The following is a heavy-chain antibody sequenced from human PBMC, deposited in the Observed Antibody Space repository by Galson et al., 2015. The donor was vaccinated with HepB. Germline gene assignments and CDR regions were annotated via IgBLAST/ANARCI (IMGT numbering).Heavy chain of an antibody. CDR2: IYHGGST. V-gene: IGHV4-4*02. D-gene: IGHD6-19*01. CDR1: GGSISSNNW. J-gene: IGHJ4*02. Sequence: SETLSLTCAVSGGSISSNNWWSWVRQSPGKGLECIGEIYHGGSTSYNPSLKSQVTISVDKAKNQFSLKLGSLPAADPAVYYCARFREGGGWLDYWGQGILVTVSS. CDR3: ARFREGGGWLDY.